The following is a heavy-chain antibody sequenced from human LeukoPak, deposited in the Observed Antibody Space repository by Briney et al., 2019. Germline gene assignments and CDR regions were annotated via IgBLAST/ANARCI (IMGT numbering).Heavy chain of an antibody. J-gene: IGHJ4*02. CDR1: GFTFSDYA. CDR3: TRGLYGSGCYVFDH. CDR2: IGGGADCT. Sequence: GGSLRLFCAASGFTFSDYAMSRVRQAPGQGLEGVSHIGGGADCTYDAVSVKGRFTIPRDNAKISLYLQMNSVKAEDTAVYYCTRGLYGSGCYVFDHWGQGTLVTVSS. V-gene: IGHV3-11*06. D-gene: IGHD6-19*01.